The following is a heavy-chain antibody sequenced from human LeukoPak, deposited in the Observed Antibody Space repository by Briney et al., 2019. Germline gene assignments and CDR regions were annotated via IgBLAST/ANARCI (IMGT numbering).Heavy chain of an antibody. Sequence: GGSLRLSCAASGFIFSDHYMDWVRQAPGKGLEWVGRTRNEANIYATKYAASVKGRFTISRDDSKNSLYLQMNSLKTEDTAVYYCASPVGATTVRAFDIWGQGTMVTVSS. CDR1: GFIFSDHY. D-gene: IGHD1-26*01. CDR3: ASPVGATTVRAFDI. CDR2: TRNEANIYAT. J-gene: IGHJ3*02. V-gene: IGHV3-72*01.